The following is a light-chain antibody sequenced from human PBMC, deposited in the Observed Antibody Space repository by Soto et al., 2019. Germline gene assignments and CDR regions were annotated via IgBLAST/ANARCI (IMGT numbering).Light chain of an antibody. CDR1: QSVSSSY. Sequence: EIVLTQSPGTLSLSPGERATLSCRASQSVSSSYLAWYQQKPGQAPRLLIYGATSRATGIPDKFSDSGSGTDFTLTISRLEPEDFAVYYCQQYGSYQGYTFGQGTKVDIK. CDR2: GAT. CDR3: QQYGSYQGYT. J-gene: IGKJ2*01. V-gene: IGKV3-20*01.